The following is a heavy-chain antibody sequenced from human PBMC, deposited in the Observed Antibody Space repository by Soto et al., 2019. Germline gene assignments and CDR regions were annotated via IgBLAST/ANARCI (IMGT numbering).Heavy chain of an antibody. CDR1: GFNFRGYG. V-gene: IGHV3-33*01. D-gene: IGHD1-26*01. CDR3: ARDGVGITTFFGYFDY. CDR2: TRHDGSNT. Sequence: QVQLVQSGGSVVQPGRSLRLSCEASGFNFRGYGMHWVRQAPGKGLEWVAITRHDGSNTYYADSVRGRFTISRDNSKNTLYLQMNSLRVEDTAVYYCARDGVGITTFFGYFDYWGQGTLITVSS. J-gene: IGHJ4*02.